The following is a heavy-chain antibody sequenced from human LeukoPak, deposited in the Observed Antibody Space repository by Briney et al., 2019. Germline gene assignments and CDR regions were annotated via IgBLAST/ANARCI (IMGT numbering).Heavy chain of an antibody. CDR3: SKDPNVGGWSFDY. J-gene: IGHJ4*02. V-gene: IGHV3-7*01. D-gene: IGHD6-19*01. Sequence: GGSLRLSCAASGFTFSRYWMSWVRQAPGKGLEWVANIRQDGREEYYVDSVKGRFTISRDNAKNSLYLQMNSLRAEDSALYYCSKDPNVGGWSFDYWGQGTLVTVSS. CDR2: IRQDGREE. CDR1: GFTFSRYW.